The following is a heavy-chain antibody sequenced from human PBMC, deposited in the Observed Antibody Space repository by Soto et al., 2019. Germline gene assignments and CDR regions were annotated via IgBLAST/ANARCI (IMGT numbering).Heavy chain of an antibody. D-gene: IGHD3-3*01. CDR2: IVPLFGTA. V-gene: IGHV1-69*12. J-gene: IGHJ5*02. CDR1: GGTFGNTA. Sequence: QVQLVQSGAEVKEPGSSVNVSCKTSGGTFGNTAVTWVRQVPGQGLEGIGGIVPLFGTANYAQKFRGRVMITADESTSTAYMDLSSLRSADTAIYYCARDGDPGYSFWSGPLGGGRFDPWGQGTLVTVSS. CDR3: ARDGDPGYSFWSGPLGGGRFDP.